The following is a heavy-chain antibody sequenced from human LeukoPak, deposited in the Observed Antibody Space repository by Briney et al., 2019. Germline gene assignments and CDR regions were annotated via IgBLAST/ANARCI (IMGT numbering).Heavy chain of an antibody. CDR1: GFTFDDYA. Sequence: PGGSLRLSCEGSGFTFDDYAMSWVRQAPGKGLEWVSGINWSGVSTGYADSVKGRFTISRDNTKNSLFLQMNSLRAEDTAFYYCAKGKDTLNPYWYFDVWGRGTLVTVSS. CDR3: AKGKDTLNPYWYFDV. V-gene: IGHV3-20*04. J-gene: IGHJ2*01. D-gene: IGHD2-15*01. CDR2: INWSGVST.